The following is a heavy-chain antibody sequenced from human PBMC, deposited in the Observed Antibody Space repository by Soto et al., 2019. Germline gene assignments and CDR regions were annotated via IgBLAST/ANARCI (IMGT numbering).Heavy chain of an antibody. CDR3: ATGGPTYYDILTGYSSYYYYGMDV. V-gene: IGHV1-2*02. Sequence: ASVKVSCKASGYTFTGYYMHWVRQAPGQGLEWMGWINPNSGGTNYAQKFQGRVTMTRDTSISTAYMELSRLRSDDTAVYYCATGGPTYYDILTGYSSYYYYGMDVWGQGTTVTVSS. D-gene: IGHD3-9*01. CDR2: INPNSGGT. J-gene: IGHJ6*02. CDR1: GYTFTGYY.